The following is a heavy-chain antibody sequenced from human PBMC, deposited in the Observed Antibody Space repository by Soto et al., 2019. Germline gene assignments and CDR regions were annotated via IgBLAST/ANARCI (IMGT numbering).Heavy chain of an antibody. Sequence: LDTLSLTCAVSGDSISSGDYWGWIRPPPGKGLEWIGSIYHSGSTYYNPSLKSRVTISVDTSKNQFSLKLSSVTAADTAVYYCARGNAVAGSGGFDYWGQGTLVTVSS. V-gene: IGHV4-38-2*01. CDR3: ARGNAVAGSGGFDY. CDR1: GDSISSGDY. J-gene: IGHJ4*02. CDR2: IYHSGST. D-gene: IGHD6-19*01.